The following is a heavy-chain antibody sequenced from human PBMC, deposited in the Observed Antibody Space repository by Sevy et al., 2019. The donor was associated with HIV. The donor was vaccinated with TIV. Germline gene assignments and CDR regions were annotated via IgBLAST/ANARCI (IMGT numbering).Heavy chain of an antibody. CDR3: ARRDYVWGSYRTFDY. V-gene: IGHV4-39*01. Sequence: SETLYLTCTVSGGSISSSTYYWGWIRQPPGKGLEWIGSIYYSGSTYYNPSLKSRVTISVDTSKNQFSLKLSSVTAADTAVYYCARRDYVWGSYRTFDYWGQGTLVTVSS. J-gene: IGHJ4*02. CDR1: GGSISSSTYY. CDR2: IYYSGST. D-gene: IGHD3-16*02.